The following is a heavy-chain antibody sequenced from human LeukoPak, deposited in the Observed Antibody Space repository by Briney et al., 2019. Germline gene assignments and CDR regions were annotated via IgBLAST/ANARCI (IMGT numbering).Heavy chain of an antibody. J-gene: IGHJ6*01. CDR3: ARGHYGLDV. Sequence: GGSLRLSCAASGFSFSDYHMSWIRQAPGKGLEWVSYISTSGLSIYYADSVKGRFTISKDNTKNSLYLQMNSLRAEGTAAYYCARGHYGLDVWGQGTTVTVSS. CDR2: ISTSGLSI. V-gene: IGHV3-11*01. CDR1: GFSFSDYH.